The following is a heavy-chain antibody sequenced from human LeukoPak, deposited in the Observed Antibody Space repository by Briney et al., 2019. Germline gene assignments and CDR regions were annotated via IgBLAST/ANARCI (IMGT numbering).Heavy chain of an antibody. CDR1: GFTFSSYG. Sequence: GGSLRLSCAASGFTFSSYGMHWVRQAPGKGLEWVAFIRYDGSNKYYADSVKGRFTISRDNSKNTLYLQMNSLRAEDTAVYYCARVRYYDSSGTDAFDIWGQGTMVTVSS. D-gene: IGHD3-22*01. J-gene: IGHJ3*02. CDR3: ARVRYYDSSGTDAFDI. CDR2: IRYDGSNK. V-gene: IGHV3-30*02.